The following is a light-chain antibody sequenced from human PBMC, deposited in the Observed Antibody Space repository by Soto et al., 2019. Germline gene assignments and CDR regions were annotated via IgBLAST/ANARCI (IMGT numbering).Light chain of an antibody. Sequence: DIQMTQSPSSVSASVGDRVTVTCRASQGITNWLAWYQQKPGKAPKLLISAASSLQSGVPSRFSGSGFGTDFTLTISSLQPEDFATYYCQQANNFPWTFGQGTRVEIK. CDR2: AAS. J-gene: IGKJ1*01. CDR3: QQANNFPWT. V-gene: IGKV1-12*01. CDR1: QGITNW.